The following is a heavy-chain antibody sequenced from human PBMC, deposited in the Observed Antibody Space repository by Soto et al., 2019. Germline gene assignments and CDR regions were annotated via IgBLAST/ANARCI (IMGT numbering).Heavy chain of an antibody. CDR1: GGSFSGYY. Sequence: QVQLQQLGAGLLKPSETLSLTCAVYGGSFSGYYWSWIRQPHGKGLAWIGEINHSGSTNYNPSLKSRVNLSVDTPKNQFSLKLSSVTAADTAVYYCAGVVDYYVWGSYRYEDCWGQGTLVTVSS. D-gene: IGHD3-16*02. V-gene: IGHV4-34*01. J-gene: IGHJ4*02. CDR2: INHSGST. CDR3: AGVVDYYVWGSYRYEDC.